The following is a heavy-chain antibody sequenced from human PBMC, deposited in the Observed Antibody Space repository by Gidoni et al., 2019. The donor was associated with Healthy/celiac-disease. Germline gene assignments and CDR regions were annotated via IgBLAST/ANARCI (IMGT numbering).Heavy chain of an antibody. V-gene: IGHV3-21*01. D-gene: IGHD6-19*01. CDR2: ISSSSSYI. J-gene: IGHJ3*02. Sequence: EVQLVESGGGLVKPGGSLRLSCAASGFTFSSYSMNWVRQAPGKGLEWVSHISSSSSYIYYADSVKGRFTISRDNAKNSLYLQMNSLRAEDTAVYYCARDRRLTAGAFDIWGQGTMVTVSS. CDR1: GFTFSSYS. CDR3: ARDRRLTAGAFDI.